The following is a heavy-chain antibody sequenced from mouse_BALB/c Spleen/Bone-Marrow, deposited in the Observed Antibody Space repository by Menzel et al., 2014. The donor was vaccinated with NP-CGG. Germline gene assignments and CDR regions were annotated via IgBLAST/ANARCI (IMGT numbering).Heavy chain of an antibody. CDR3: ARFYYGNPTGYFDY. J-gene: IGHJ2*01. V-gene: IGHV1-9*01. D-gene: IGHD2-1*01. CDR2: ILPGSGST. CDR1: GYTFSSYW. Sequence: QVQLQQSGPELVKPGASMKISCKATGYTFSSYWIEWVKQRPGHGLEWIGEILPGSGSTNYNEQFKGKATFTADASSSTAYMELSSLTSEDSAVYYCARFYYGNPTGYFDYWGQSTTLTVSS.